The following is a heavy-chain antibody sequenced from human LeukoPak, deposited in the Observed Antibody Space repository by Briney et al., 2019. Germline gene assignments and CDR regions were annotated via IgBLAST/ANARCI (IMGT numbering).Heavy chain of an antibody. D-gene: IGHD5-12*01. CDR1: GYTFTSYG. CDR2: ISTYSGNT. Sequence: GASVKVSCKTSGYTFTSYGISWVRQAPGQGLEWMGWISTYSGNTNYAQKLQGRVTMTRDTSISTAYMELSRLRSDDTAVYYCANSPPSSGRGFDPWGQGTLVTVSS. J-gene: IGHJ5*02. CDR3: ANSPPSSGRGFDP. V-gene: IGHV1-18*01.